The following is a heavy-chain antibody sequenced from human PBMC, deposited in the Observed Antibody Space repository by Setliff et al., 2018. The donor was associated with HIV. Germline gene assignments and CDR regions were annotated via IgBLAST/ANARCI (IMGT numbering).Heavy chain of an antibody. J-gene: IGHJ5*02. V-gene: IGHV4-39*07. CDR2: IYYSGST. D-gene: IGHD2-15*01. CDR3: ARAHAPIVVVVAATVGWFDP. CDR1: GGSISSSSYY. Sequence: ASETLSLTCTVSGGSISSSSYYWGWIRQPPGKGLEWIGSIYYSGSTYYNPSLKSRVTISVDTSKNQFSLKLSSVTAADTAVYYCARAHAPIVVVVAATVGWFDPWGQGTLVTVS.